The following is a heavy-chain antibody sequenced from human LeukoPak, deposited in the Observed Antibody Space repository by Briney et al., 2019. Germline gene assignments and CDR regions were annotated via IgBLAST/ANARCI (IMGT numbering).Heavy chain of an antibody. Sequence: KAGGSLRLSCAASGFTFSDYYMSWIRQAPGKGPEWVSYISSSGSTIYYADSVKGRFTISRDNAKNSLYLQMNSLRAEDTAVYYCARSLTTVTTDYWGQGTLVTVSS. CDR1: GFTFSDYY. CDR2: ISSSGSTI. J-gene: IGHJ4*02. D-gene: IGHD4-17*01. V-gene: IGHV3-11*04. CDR3: ARSLTTVTTDY.